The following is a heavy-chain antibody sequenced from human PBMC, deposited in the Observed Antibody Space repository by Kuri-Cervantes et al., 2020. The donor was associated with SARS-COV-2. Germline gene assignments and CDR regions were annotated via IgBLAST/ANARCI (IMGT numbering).Heavy chain of an antibody. CDR1: GDSVSSNSAA. Sequence: SCAISGDSVSSNSAAWNWIRQSPSRGLEWLGRTYYRSKWYNDYAVSVKSRIAINPDTSKNQFSLQLNSVTPEDTAVYYCARVGYSSGRHDYWGQGTPVTVSS. V-gene: IGHV6-1*01. CDR2: TYYRSKWYN. CDR3: ARVGYSSGRHDY. D-gene: IGHD5-18*01. J-gene: IGHJ4*02.